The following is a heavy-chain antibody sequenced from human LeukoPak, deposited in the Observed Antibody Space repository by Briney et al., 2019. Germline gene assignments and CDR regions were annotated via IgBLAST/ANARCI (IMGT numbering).Heavy chain of an antibody. V-gene: IGHV5-51*01. CDR3: ARGGTFIAVAGLFDY. CDR2: IYPGDSDT. D-gene: IGHD6-19*01. CDR1: GYSFTSYW. Sequence: GESLKISCKGSGYSFTSYWIGWVRQMPGKGLECMGIIYPGDSDTRYSPSFQGQVTISADKSISTAYLQWSSLKASDTAMYYCARGGTFIAVAGLFDYWGQGTLVTVSS. J-gene: IGHJ4*02.